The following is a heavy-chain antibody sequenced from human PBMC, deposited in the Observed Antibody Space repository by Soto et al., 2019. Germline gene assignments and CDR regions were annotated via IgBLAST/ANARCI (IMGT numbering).Heavy chain of an antibody. Sequence: GGSLRLSCAASGFTFSSYSMNWVRQAPGKGLEWVSSISSSSYIYYADSVKGRFTISRDNAKNSLYLQMNSLRAEDTAVYYCARTYSGDSYYFDYWGQGTLVTVSS. V-gene: IGHV3-21*01. CDR1: GFTFSSYS. J-gene: IGHJ4*02. D-gene: IGHD1-26*01. CDR3: ARTYSGDSYYFDY. CDR2: ISSSSYI.